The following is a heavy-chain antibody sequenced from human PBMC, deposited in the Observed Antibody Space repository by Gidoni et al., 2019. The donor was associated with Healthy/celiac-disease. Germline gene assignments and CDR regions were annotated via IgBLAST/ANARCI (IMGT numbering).Heavy chain of an antibody. D-gene: IGHD3-22*01. V-gene: IGHV3-9*01. J-gene: IGHJ4*02. Sequence: EVQLVESGGGLVQPGRSLRLSCAASGFTVDDYVMPWVRQAPGKGLEWVSCISWNSGSIGYADSVKGRFTISRDNAKNSLYLQMNSLRAEDTALYYCAKGGRDYYDSSGYLRYFDYWGQGTLVTVSS. CDR2: ISWNSGSI. CDR1: GFTVDDYV. CDR3: AKGGRDYYDSSGYLRYFDY.